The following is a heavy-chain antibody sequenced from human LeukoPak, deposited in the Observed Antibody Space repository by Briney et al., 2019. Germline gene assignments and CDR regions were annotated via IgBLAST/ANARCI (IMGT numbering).Heavy chain of an antibody. D-gene: IGHD3-22*01. V-gene: IGHV3-23*01. Sequence: GGSLRVSCAASGFIFSDYAMSWVRQAPGKGLEWVSAISDSKRGGTTYYADSVKGRFTISRDTSKNTLYLQMSSLRVEDTAVYYCAKVPNYYDTTTYYGWGQGTLVAVSS. CDR3: AKVPNYYDTTTYYG. J-gene: IGHJ4*02. CDR2: ISDSKRGGTT. CDR1: GFIFSDYA.